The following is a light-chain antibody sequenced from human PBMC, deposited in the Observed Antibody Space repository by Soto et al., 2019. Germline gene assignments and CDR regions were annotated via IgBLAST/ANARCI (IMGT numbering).Light chain of an antibody. J-gene: IGKJ1*01. CDR1: QSLLHSSGYNS. CDR3: MQALQTPWT. Sequence: EIVMTQSPLSLPVTPGEPASISCRSSQSLLHSSGYNSLDWYLQKPGQSPQLLVYWGSNRASGVPDRFSGSGSGTDFTLKISRVEAEDVGVYYCMQALQTPWTFGQGTK. CDR2: WGS. V-gene: IGKV2-28*01.